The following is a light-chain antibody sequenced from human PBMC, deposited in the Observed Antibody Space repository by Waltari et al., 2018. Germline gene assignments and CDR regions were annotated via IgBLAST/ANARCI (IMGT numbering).Light chain of an antibody. CDR3: QQTYTTPYT. J-gene: IGKJ2*01. CDR1: QSIRGY. CDR2: AAP. Sequence: DIQMTQSPSSLSASAGDRVTITCRASQSIRGYLNWYQQKPGKAPRLLMHAAPRLEGGVPSSFSGSGSGTEYTLTISSLQPEHSATYYCQQTYTTPYTFGQGTKVEMK. V-gene: IGKV1-39*01.